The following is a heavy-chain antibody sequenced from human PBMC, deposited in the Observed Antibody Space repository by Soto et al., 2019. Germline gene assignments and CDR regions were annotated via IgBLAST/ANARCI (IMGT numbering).Heavy chain of an antibody. CDR2: IYNSERS. Sequence: SETLSLTCTVSGGSMSSYYWTWIRQPPGKGLEWIGYIYNSERSNYSPSLESRVTMSIDTSKNQFSLKLTSVTAADTAVYYCARGYSGYDAALDYWGQGTLVTVSS. CDR1: GGSMSSYY. V-gene: IGHV4-59*01. J-gene: IGHJ4*01. CDR3: ARGYSGYDAALDY. D-gene: IGHD5-12*01.